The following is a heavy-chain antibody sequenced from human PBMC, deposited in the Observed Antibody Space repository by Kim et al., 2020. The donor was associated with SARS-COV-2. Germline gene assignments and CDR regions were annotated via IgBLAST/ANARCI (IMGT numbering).Heavy chain of an antibody. CDR3: LKGGWGWIWDH. J-gene: IGHJ4*02. Sequence: GGSLRLSCTTSGFTFTGYAMSWVRQAPGKGVEWVSSIDGSDGTTYYVDSVKGRFTISRDDSKSTLYLWMTSLRADDTAVYYCLKGGWGWIWDHWGQGA. V-gene: IGHV3-23*01. CDR2: IDGSDGTT. CDR1: GFTFTGYA. D-gene: IGHD2-2*03.